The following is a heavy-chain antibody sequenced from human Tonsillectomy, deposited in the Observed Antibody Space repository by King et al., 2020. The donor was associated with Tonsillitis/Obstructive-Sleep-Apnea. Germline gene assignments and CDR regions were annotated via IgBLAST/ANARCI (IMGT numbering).Heavy chain of an antibody. Sequence: VQLVESGGGLVKPGGSLRLSCAVSGFTFSDYFMSWIRQAPGKGLEWLSYISSVGSHTSYADSVKGRFTISRDNANNLLYLQMDSLRAEDPAIYYCARPGDDLGFDFWGQGALVTVST. CDR2: ISSVGSHT. J-gene: IGHJ4*02. CDR3: ARPGDDLGFDF. V-gene: IGHV3-11*05. D-gene: IGHD3-16*01. CDR1: GFTFSDYF.